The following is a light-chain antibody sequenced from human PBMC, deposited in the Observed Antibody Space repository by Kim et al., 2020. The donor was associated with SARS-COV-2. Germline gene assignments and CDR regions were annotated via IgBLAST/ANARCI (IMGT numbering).Light chain of an antibody. J-gene: IGLJ3*02. CDR2: DVS. CDR1: SSDVGGYNY. V-gene: IGLV2-11*01. CDR3: CSYAGSYTFGV. Sequence: QSVTISCTGTSSDVGGYNYVSWYQQHPGKAPKLMIYDVSKRPSGVPDRFSGSKSGNTASLTISGLQAEDEVDYYCCSYAGSYTFGVFGGGTKLTVL.